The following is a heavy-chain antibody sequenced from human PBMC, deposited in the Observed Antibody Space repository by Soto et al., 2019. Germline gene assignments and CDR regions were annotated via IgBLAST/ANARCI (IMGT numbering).Heavy chain of an antibody. CDR3: ARDSWIVAMEDYYMDV. Sequence: ASVKVSCKASGYTFTGYYMHWVRQAPRQGLEWMGWINPNSGGTNYAQKFQGWVTMTRDTSISTAYMELSRLRSDDTAVYYCARDSWIVAMEDYYMDVWGKGTTVTVSS. J-gene: IGHJ6*03. D-gene: IGHD5-12*01. CDR2: INPNSGGT. V-gene: IGHV1-2*04. CDR1: GYTFTGYY.